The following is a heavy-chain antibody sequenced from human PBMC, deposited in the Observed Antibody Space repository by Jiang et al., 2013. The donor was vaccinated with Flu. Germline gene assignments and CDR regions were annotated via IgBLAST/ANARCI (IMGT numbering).Heavy chain of an antibody. J-gene: IGHJ4*02. D-gene: IGHD5-18*01. CDR1: GVSITGYY. CDR3: ARNTYIYGEHYFDY. Sequence: GSGLVKPSETLSLTCTVSGVSITGYYWSWIRQPPGKGLEWIGYIYYSGSTNYNPSLKSRVTISVDTSKNQFSLKLSSVTAADTAIYYCARNTYIYGEHYFDYWGQGTLVTVSS. V-gene: IGHV4-59*01. CDR2: IYYSGST.